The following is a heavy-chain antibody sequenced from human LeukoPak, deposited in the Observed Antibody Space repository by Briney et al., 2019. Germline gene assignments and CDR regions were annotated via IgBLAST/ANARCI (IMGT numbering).Heavy chain of an antibody. Sequence: GASVKVSCKASGHTFTSYGISWVRQAPGQGLEWMGWISDYNGNTKYAQKLQGRVTMTTDTSTSTAYMELRSLRSDDTAVYYCARDGGYNPGRDAFDIWGQGTLVTVSS. CDR1: GHTFTSYG. CDR2: ISDYNGNT. V-gene: IGHV1-18*01. J-gene: IGHJ3*02. CDR3: ARDGGYNPGRDAFDI. D-gene: IGHD1-1*01.